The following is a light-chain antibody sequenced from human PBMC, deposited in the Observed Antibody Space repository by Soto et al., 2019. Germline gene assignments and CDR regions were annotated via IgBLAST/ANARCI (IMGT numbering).Light chain of an antibody. J-gene: IGKJ5*01. CDR2: GAS. V-gene: IGKV3-20*01. CDR1: QSLSNNF. Sequence: DIVLTQSPGTLSLSPGERAALSCGASQSLSNNFLAWYQQKPGQAPRLLISGASSRATGIPARFSGSGSGTEFILTISSLQSEDFAVYYCQQYGSSSITFGQGTRLEIK. CDR3: QQYGSSSIT.